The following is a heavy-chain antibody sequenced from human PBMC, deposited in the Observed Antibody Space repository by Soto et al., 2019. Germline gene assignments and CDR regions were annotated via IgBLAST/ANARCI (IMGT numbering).Heavy chain of an antibody. CDR3: ARDLGTMVRGVWVGYYFDY. V-gene: IGHV3-48*02. CDR1: GFTFSSYS. D-gene: IGHD3-10*01. J-gene: IGHJ4*02. CDR2: ISSSSSTI. Sequence: EVQLVESGGGLVQPGGSLRLSCAASGFTFSSYSMNWVRQAPGKGLEWVSYISSSSSTIYYADSVKGRFTISRDNAKNSLYLQMNSLREEDTAVYYCARDLGTMVRGVWVGYYFDYWGQGTLVTVAS.